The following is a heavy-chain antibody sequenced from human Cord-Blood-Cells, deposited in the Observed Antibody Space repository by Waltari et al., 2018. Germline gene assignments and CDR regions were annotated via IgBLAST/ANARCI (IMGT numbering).Heavy chain of an antibody. CDR2: ISSSSSYI. CDR1: GFTFSSYS. V-gene: IGHV3-21*01. CDR3: ATDETELGRLPPVFPSELLDLPGGY. J-gene: IGHJ4*02. Sequence: AASGFTFSSYSMNWVRQAPGKGLEWVSSISSSSSYIYYADSVKGRFTIYRDNAKNSLYLQMNSLRAEDTAVYYCATDETELGRLPPVFPSELLDLPGGYWGQGTLVTVSS. D-gene: IGHD1-26*01.